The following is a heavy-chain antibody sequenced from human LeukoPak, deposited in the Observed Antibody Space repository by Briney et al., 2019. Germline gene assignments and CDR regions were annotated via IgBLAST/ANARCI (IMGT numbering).Heavy chain of an antibody. CDR1: GFTFSSYA. Sequence: GGSLRLSCAVSGFTFSSYAMHWVRQAPGKGLEWVAVISYDGSNKYYADSVKGRFTISRDNSKNTLYLQMNSLRAEDTAVYYCRMLGVYCSSTGCYTGFDYWGQGTLVTVSS. CDR2: ISYDGSNK. D-gene: IGHD2-2*02. J-gene: IGHJ4*02. V-gene: IGHV3-30-3*01. CDR3: RMLGVYCSSTGCYTGFDY.